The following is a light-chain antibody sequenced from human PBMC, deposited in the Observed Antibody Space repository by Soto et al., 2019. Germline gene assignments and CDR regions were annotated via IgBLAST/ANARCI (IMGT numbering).Light chain of an antibody. CDR2: GAS. Sequence: EIVMTQSPATLSVSPGDRVTLSCRASQSVSSDLAWYQQRPGQAPRLLIYGASTRATGIPAGFSGTGSGTEFTLTISSLQSEDFAIYSCQQYNNWPPYTFGQGTKLEIK. CDR1: QSVSSD. CDR3: QQYNNWPPYT. V-gene: IGKV3-15*01. J-gene: IGKJ2*01.